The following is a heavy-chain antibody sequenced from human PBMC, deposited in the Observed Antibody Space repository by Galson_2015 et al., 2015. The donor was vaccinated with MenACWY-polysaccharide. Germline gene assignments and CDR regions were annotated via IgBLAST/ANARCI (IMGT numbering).Heavy chain of an antibody. Sequence: SLRLSCAASGFSFNTYWMHWVRHAPGKGLVWVSRINADGSATGYADSVRGRFTISRDNAKNTLYLEMNSLRAEDTAVYYCTKAGAKYCSGSSCYFKWFDPWGQGTLVTVSS. CDR2: INADGSAT. CDR3: TKAGAKYCSGSSCYFKWFDP. V-gene: IGHV3-74*01. CDR1: GFSFNTYW. J-gene: IGHJ5*02. D-gene: IGHD2-15*01.